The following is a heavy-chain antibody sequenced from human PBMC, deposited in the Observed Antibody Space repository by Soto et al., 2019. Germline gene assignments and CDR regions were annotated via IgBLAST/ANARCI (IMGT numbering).Heavy chain of an antibody. J-gene: IGHJ3*02. V-gene: IGHV4-31*03. CDR2: IYYSGST. CDR3: ARAYYDILTGYYGAAAFDI. CDR1: GGSISSGGYY. Sequence: SETLSLTCTVSGGSISSGGYYWSWIRQHPGKGLEWIGYIYYSGSTYYNPSLKSRVTISVDTSKNQFSLKLSSVTAADTAVYYCARAYYDILTGYYGAAAFDIWGQGTMVTVSS. D-gene: IGHD3-9*01.